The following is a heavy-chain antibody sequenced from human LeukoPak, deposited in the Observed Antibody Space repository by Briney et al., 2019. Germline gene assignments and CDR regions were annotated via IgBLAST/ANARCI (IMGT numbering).Heavy chain of an antibody. Sequence: GESLKISCKGSGYSFSSYWIGWVRQMPGKGLEWMGIIYPDDSDTRYSPSFQGQVTLSADKSISTAYLQWSSLKASDTAMYYCARHSPGYCSSTSCPFDYWGQGTLVTVSS. CDR1: GYSFSSYW. CDR2: IYPDDSDT. V-gene: IGHV5-51*01. J-gene: IGHJ4*02. CDR3: ARHSPGYCSSTSCPFDY. D-gene: IGHD2-2*01.